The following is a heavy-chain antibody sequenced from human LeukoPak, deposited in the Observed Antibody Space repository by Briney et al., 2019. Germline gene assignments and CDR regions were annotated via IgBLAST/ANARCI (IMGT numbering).Heavy chain of an antibody. Sequence: PSETLSLTCTVSGYSISSGYYWGWIRQPPGKGLEWIGNIYHTGSTYYNPSLKSRVTISVDTSKNQFSLKLSSVTAADTAVYYCARAYSSSWYFNWFGPWGQGTLVTVSS. CDR2: IYHTGST. D-gene: IGHD6-13*01. J-gene: IGHJ5*02. CDR3: ARAYSSSWYFNWFGP. CDR1: GYSISSGYY. V-gene: IGHV4-38-2*02.